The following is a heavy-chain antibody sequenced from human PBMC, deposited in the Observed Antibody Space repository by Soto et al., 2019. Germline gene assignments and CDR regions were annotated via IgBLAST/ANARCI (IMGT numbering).Heavy chain of an antibody. CDR2: ISWDGGST. Sequence: GGSLRLSCAASGFTFDDYTMHWVRQAPGKGLEWVSLISWDGGSTYYADSVKGRFTISRDNSKNSLYLQMNSLRTEDTAMYYCARHGYYYYYGMDVWGQGTTVTVSS. CDR3: ARHGYYYYYGMDV. CDR1: GFTFDDYT. V-gene: IGHV3-43*01. J-gene: IGHJ6*02.